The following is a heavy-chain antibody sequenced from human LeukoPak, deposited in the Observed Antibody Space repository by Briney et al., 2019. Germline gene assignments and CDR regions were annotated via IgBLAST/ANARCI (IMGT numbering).Heavy chain of an antibody. CDR3: AKGRHDGGSYLNDY. CDR2: IRYDGSNK. J-gene: IGHJ4*02. CDR1: GFTFSSYA. D-gene: IGHD1-26*01. Sequence: PGGSLRLSCAASGFTFSSYAMSWVRQAPGKGLEWVAFIRYDGSNKYYADSVKGRFTISRDNSKNTLYLQMNSLRAEDTAVYYCAKGRHDGGSYLNDYWGQGTLVTVSS. V-gene: IGHV3-30*02.